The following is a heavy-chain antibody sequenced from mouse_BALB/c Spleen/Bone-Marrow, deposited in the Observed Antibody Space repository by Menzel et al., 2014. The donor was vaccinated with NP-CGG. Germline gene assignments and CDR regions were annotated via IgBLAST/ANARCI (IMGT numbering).Heavy chain of an antibody. CDR1: GFNIKDTY. J-gene: IGHJ2*01. CDR3: ASYDYGYYFDY. D-gene: IGHD2-4*01. Sequence: VQLQQSGAELVKPGASVKLSCTASGFNIKDTYMHWVKQRPEQGLEWIGRIDPANGNTKYDPKFQGKATITADTSSNTAYLQLSSLTSGDTAVYYCASYDYGYYFDYWGQGTTLTVSS. V-gene: IGHV14-3*02. CDR2: IDPANGNT.